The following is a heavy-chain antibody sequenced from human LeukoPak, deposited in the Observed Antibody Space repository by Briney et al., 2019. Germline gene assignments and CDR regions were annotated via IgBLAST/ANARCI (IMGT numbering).Heavy chain of an antibody. V-gene: IGHV3-30-3*01. CDR1: GFTFSSYA. J-gene: IGHJ3*02. CDR3: AKDIVVVPAAIFDAFDI. Sequence: GGSLRLSCAASGFTFSSYAMHWVRQAPGKGLEWVAVISYDGSNKYYADSVKGRFTISRDNSKNTLYLQMNSLRAEDTAVYYCAKDIVVVPAAIFDAFDIWGQGTMVTVSS. CDR2: ISYDGSNK. D-gene: IGHD2-2*01.